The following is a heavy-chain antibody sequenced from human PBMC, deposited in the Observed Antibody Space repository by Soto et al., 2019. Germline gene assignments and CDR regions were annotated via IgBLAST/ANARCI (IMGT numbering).Heavy chain of an antibody. CDR1: GYTFTSYG. CDR2: ISAYNGNT. V-gene: IGHV1-18*01. D-gene: IGHD1-7*01. CDR3: ARDHPLELTYNSHYYYYGMDV. Sequence: ASVKVSCKASGYTFTSYGISWVRQAPGQGLEWMGWISAYNGNTNYAQKLQGRVTMTTDTSTSTAYMELRSLRSDDTAVYYCARDHPLELTYNSHYYYYGMDVWGQGTTVTVSS. J-gene: IGHJ6*02.